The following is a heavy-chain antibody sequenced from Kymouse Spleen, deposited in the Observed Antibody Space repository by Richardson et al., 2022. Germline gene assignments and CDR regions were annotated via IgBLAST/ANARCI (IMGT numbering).Heavy chain of an antibody. V-gene: IGHV4-59*01. D-gene: IGHD6-19*01. CDR2: IYYSGST. Sequence: QVQLQESGPGLVKPSETLSLTCTVSGGSISSYYWSWIRQPPGKGLEWIGYIYYSGSTNYNPSLKSRVTISVDTSKNQFSLKLSSVTAADTAVYYCARGYSSGNNWFDPWGQGTLVTVSS. CDR3: ARGYSSGNNWFDP. CDR1: GGSISSYY. J-gene: IGHJ5*02.